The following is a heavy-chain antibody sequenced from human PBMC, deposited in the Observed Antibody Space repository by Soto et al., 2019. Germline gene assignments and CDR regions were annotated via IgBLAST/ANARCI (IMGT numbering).Heavy chain of an antibody. V-gene: IGHV1-2*02. CDR3: ARPYYEISTGYSNYFDP. CDR2: INPDSGST. J-gene: IGHJ5*02. D-gene: IGHD3-9*01. CDR1: GYPFPAYY. Sequence: QVQLVQSGPEVKKPGASVKVSCKASGYPFPAYYLHWVRQAPGQGPEWMGWINPDSGSTHYAKKFEGRVSLTRDTSIATAYMELTRLTSDDSAIYYCARPYYEISTGYSNYFDPWGQGTLVTVSS.